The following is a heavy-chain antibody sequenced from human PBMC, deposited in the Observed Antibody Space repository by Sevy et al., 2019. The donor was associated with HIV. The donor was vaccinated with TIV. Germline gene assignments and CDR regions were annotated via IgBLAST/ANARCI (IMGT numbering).Heavy chain of an antibody. J-gene: IGHJ4*02. V-gene: IGHV6-1*01. CDR2: TYYRSKWCA. Sequence: SQTLSLTCGISGDSVSSKGAAWNWIRQSPSRGLEWLGRTYYRSKWCATYAVSVKSRLIINPDTSKNQFSLHLNSVTPGDAAVYYCARAVTTWDVHGRNYFVSWGQGTLVTVSS. D-gene: IGHD4-17*01. CDR3: ARAVTTWDVHGRNYFVS. CDR1: GDSVSSKGAA.